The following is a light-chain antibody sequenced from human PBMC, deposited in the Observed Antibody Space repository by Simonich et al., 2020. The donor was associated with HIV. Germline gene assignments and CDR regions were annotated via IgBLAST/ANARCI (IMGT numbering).Light chain of an antibody. CDR3: QQSFSTPLT. V-gene: IGKV1-39*01. Sequence: DIQMIQSPSSLSASVGDRVTITCRVSQTISSYLNWYQQKPGKAPKLLIYAASSLQSRVPSRFSGSGSGTDFTLTISSLQPEDFATYYCQQSFSTPLTFGGGTKVEIK. J-gene: IGKJ4*01. CDR1: QTISSY. CDR2: AAS.